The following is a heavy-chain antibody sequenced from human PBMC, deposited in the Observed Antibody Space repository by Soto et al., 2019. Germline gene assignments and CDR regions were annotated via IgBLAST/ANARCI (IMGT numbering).Heavy chain of an antibody. CDR2: TYYMSRWQT. V-gene: IGHV6-1*01. J-gene: IGHJ5*01. CDR3: ARLIGNSWLDS. D-gene: IGHD3-16*01. Sequence: QVQLQQSGPGLVKPSQTLSLTCAISGDSVSSNDATWDWIRQSPSRGLEWLGRTYYMSRWQTDYAISVKSRISINPDPSITQVSLQLNYVPTDDTAVYYCARLIGNSWLDSWGQGTLVTVSS. CDR1: GDSVSSNDAT.